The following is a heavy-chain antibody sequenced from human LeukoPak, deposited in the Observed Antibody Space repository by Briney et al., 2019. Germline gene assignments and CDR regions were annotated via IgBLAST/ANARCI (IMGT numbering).Heavy chain of an antibody. CDR3: AKDTAGGNSGLDY. CDR1: GSLDIYY. Sequence: PSETLSLTCAVYGSLDIYYFMFVRQPTGKGLQWLGEITYRRGADYNPSLKSRLTISIDVPQRQISLQLRSVTAADTAVYYCAKDTAGGNSGLDYWGQGTLVTVSS. D-gene: IGHD4-23*01. CDR2: ITYRRGA. V-gene: IGHV4-34*01. J-gene: IGHJ4*02.